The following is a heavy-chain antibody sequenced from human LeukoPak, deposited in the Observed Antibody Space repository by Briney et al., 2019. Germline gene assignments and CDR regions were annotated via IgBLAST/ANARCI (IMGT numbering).Heavy chain of an antibody. D-gene: IGHD3-10*01. CDR1: GFTFSSYG. J-gene: IGHJ4*02. CDR3: AKDFYGSGSYSIDY. CDR2: IRYDGSNK. Sequence: GGSLRLSCAASGFTFSSYGMHWVRQAPGKGLEWVAFIRYDGSNKYYADSVKGRFTISRDNSKNTLYLQMNSLRAEDTAVYHCAKDFYGSGSYSIDYWGQGTLVTVSS. V-gene: IGHV3-30*02.